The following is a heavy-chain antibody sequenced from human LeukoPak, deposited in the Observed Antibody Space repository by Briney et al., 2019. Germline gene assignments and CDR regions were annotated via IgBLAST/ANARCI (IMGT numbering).Heavy chain of an antibody. J-gene: IGHJ4*02. CDR3: AKAAIFGVVTSLLDY. Sequence: PGGSLRFSCAASGFTLSSYAMSWVRQAPGKGLEWVSAISGSGGSTYYADSVKGRFTISRDNSKNTLYLQMNSLRAEDTAVYYCAKAAIFGVVTSLLDYWGQGTLVTVSS. CDR1: GFTLSSYA. D-gene: IGHD3-3*01. CDR2: ISGSGGST. V-gene: IGHV3-23*01.